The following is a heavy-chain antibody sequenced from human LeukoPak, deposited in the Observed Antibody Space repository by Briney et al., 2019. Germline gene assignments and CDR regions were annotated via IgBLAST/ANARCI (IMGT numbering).Heavy chain of an antibody. J-gene: IGHJ4*02. D-gene: IGHD3-22*01. CDR3: ARDRYYYDSSGYYDY. CDR2: IYSGGST. CDR1: GSTVSSNY. Sequence: GGSLRLSCAASGSTVSSNYMSWVRQAPGKGLEWVSVIYSGGSTYYADSVKGRFTISRDNSKNTLYLQMNSLRAEDTAVYYCARDRYYYDSSGYYDYWGQGTLVTVSS. V-gene: IGHV3-66*01.